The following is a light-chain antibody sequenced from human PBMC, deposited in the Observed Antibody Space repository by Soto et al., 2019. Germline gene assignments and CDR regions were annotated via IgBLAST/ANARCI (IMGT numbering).Light chain of an antibody. CDR2: DNN. J-gene: IGLJ3*02. V-gene: IGLV1-51*01. CDR1: SSDIGGYNS. Sequence: QSALTQPASVSGSPGQSITISCTGISSDIGGYNSVSWYQQHPGKAPKLMIYDNNERPSGIPDRFSGSKSGSSATLGITGLQTGDEADYYCETWDSSLYAVVFGGGTKVTVL. CDR3: ETWDSSLYAVV.